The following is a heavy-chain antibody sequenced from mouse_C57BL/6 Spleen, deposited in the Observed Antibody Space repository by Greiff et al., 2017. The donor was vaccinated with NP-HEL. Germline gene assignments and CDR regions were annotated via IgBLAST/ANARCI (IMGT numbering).Heavy chain of an antibody. J-gene: IGHJ2*01. CDR1: GFTFSSYT. D-gene: IGHD2-1*01. CDR2: ISGGGGNT. Sequence: EVQVVESGGGLVKPGGSLKLSCAASGFTFSSYTMSWVRQTPEKRLEWVATISGGGGNTYYPDSVKGRFTISRDNAKNTLYLQMSSLRSEDTALYYCARPGIYYGHFDYWGQGTTLTVSS. CDR3: ARPGIYYGHFDY. V-gene: IGHV5-9*01.